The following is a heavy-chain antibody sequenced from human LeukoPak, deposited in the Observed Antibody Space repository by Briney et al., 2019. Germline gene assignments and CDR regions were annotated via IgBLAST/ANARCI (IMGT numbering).Heavy chain of an antibody. J-gene: IGHJ4*02. CDR1: GYTFTSYG. CDR3: AREVTGYDYVHFDY. CDR2: ISAYNGNT. Sequence: ASVKVSCKASGYTFTSYGISWVRQAPGQGLEWMGWISAYNGNTNYAQKLQGRVTMTTDTSTSTAYMELRSLRSDDTAVYYCAREVTGYDYVHFDYWGQGTLVTVSS. V-gene: IGHV1-18*01. D-gene: IGHD5-12*01.